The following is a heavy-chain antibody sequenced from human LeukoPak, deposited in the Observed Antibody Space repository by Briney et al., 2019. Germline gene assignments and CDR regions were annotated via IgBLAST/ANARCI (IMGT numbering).Heavy chain of an antibody. CDR1: GGSISSHY. V-gene: IGHV4-59*11. CDR2: IYYSGST. Sequence: PSETLSLTCTVSGGSISSHYWSWIRQPPGKGLEWIGYIYYSGSTNYNPSLKSRVTISVDTSKNQFSLKLSSVTAADTAVYYCARLRVVTAPHFDYWGQGTLVTVSS. J-gene: IGHJ4*02. CDR3: ARLRVVTAPHFDY. D-gene: IGHD2-21*02.